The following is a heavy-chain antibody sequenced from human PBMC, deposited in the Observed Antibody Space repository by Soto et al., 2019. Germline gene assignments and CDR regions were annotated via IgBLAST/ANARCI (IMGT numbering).Heavy chain of an antibody. V-gene: IGHV1-45*02. CDR3: ASAVVVVAATPGSAFDI. Sequence: SVKVSCKASGYTFTSYAMHWVRQAPGQRLEWMGWIKPFNGNTNYAQKFQDRVTITRDRSMSTAYMELSSLRSEDTAMYYCASAVVVVAATPGSAFDIWGQGTMVTVSS. D-gene: IGHD2-15*01. CDR2: IKPFNGNT. J-gene: IGHJ3*02. CDR1: GYTFTSYA.